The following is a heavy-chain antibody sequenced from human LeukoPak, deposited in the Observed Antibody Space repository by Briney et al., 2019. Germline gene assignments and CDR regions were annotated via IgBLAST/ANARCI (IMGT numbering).Heavy chain of an antibody. CDR3: ARLSKDYDILTGYPTYYFDY. J-gene: IGHJ4*02. CDR1: GFTFSSYW. V-gene: IGHV3-74*01. Sequence: GGSLRLSCAASGFTFSSYWMRWVRQAPGKGLVWVSRINSDGSSTSYADSVKGRFTISRDNAKNTLYLQMNSLRAEDTAVYYCARLSKDYDILTGYPTYYFDYWGQGTLVTVSS. D-gene: IGHD3-9*01. CDR2: INSDGSST.